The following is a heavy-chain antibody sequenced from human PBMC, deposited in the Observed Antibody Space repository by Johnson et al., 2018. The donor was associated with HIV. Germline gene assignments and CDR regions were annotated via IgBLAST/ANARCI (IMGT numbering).Heavy chain of an antibody. CDR3: ASSNVVGYSNYPDAFDI. J-gene: IGHJ3*02. Sequence: EKLVESGGGLVQPGGSLRLSCAASGFAFRTYWMVWVRQVPGKRPVWVSLIYSGGSTYYVDSVKGRFTISSDNAKNSLYLQMNSLRAEDTAVYYCASSNVVGYSNYPDAFDIWGQGTMVTVSS. V-gene: IGHV3-74*02. CDR1: GFAFRTYW. CDR2: IYSGGST. D-gene: IGHD6-13*01.